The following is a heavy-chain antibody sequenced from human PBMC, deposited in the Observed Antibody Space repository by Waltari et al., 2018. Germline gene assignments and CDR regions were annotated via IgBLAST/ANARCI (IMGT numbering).Heavy chain of an antibody. CDR1: GFTFSRYW. CDR2: INSDGSST. D-gene: IGHD6-6*01. J-gene: IGHJ4*02. CDR3: AIIRSSSIES. V-gene: IGHV3-74*01. Sequence: EEQLVESGGGLVQPGESLRLSCAASGFTFSRYWMDWVRQAPGKGLVWVSRINSDGSSTIYAESVKGRFTISRDNAKNSVYLQMDSLRAEDTAVYYCAIIRSSSIESWGQGTLVTVSS.